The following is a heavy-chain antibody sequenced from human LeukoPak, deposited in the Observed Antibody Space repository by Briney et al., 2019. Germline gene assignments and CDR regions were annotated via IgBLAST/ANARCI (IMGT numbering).Heavy chain of an antibody. J-gene: IGHJ4*02. V-gene: IGHV3-23*01. CDR3: ARHVSYRSSWYSCFDY. CDR2: ISGSGGTT. Sequence: GGSLRLSCAASGFTFGNYAMSWGRQALGGGLEWVSVISGSGGTTFYADSVKGRFTISTDNSKSTLFLHLNSLRGEDTATYFCARHVSYRSSWYSCFDYWGLGTLVTVSS. D-gene: IGHD6-13*01. CDR1: GFTFGNYA.